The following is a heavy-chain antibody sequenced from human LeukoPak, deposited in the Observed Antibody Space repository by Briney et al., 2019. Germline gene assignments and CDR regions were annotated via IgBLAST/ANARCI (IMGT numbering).Heavy chain of an antibody. V-gene: IGHV3-7*01. D-gene: IGHD3-10*01. Sequence: SGGSLRLSCAVSGITFSRYWMSWVRQAPGKGLEWVANIKQDGSEENYVDSVKGRFTISRDNAEKSLYLQMNSLTAEDTAMYYCARDGGASSAQDFDYWGQGTLVTVSS. CDR2: IKQDGSEE. CDR1: GITFSRYW. CDR3: ARDGGASSAQDFDY. J-gene: IGHJ4*02.